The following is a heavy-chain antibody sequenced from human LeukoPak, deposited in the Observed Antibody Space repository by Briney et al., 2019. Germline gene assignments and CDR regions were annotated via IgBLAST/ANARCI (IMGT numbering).Heavy chain of an antibody. Sequence: GGSLRLSCSASRFIFNYYALHWVRQAPGKGLEYVSVIGTSGDTFYTDSVKGRFVISRDNSKNMVYLQMSSLSPEDTSVYYCGKDYLGAYSCLESWGQGTLVVVSS. J-gene: IGHJ4*02. CDR1: RFIFNYYA. CDR2: IGTSGDT. CDR3: GKDYLGAYSCLES. V-gene: IGHV3-64D*06. D-gene: IGHD4-17*01.